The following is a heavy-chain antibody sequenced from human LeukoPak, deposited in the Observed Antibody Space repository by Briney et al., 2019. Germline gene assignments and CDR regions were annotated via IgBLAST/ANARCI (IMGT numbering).Heavy chain of an antibody. CDR3: ARVTVGATKAWFDP. V-gene: IGHV3-23*01. D-gene: IGHD1-26*01. Sequence: GGSLRLSCAASGFTFSNYAMSWVRQAPGKGLEWVSSISGSGGSTYYADSVKGRFTISRDNSKNTLYLQMNSLRAEDTAVYYCARVTVGATKAWFDPWGQGTLVTVSS. CDR1: GFTFSNYA. CDR2: ISGSGGST. J-gene: IGHJ5*02.